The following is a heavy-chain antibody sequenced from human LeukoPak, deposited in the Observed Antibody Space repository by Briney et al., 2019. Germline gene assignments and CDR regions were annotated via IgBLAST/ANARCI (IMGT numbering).Heavy chain of an antibody. CDR2: IYYSGST. CDR1: GGSIRSSSYY. Sequence: SETLSLTCTVSGGSIRSSSYYWGWIRQPPGKGLEWIGSIYYSGSTYYNPSLKSRVTISADTSKNQFPLKLSSVTAADTAVFYCARHGSSGTDYFDFWGQGTLVTVSS. V-gene: IGHV4-39*01. J-gene: IGHJ4*02. D-gene: IGHD6-25*01. CDR3: ARHGSSGTDYFDF.